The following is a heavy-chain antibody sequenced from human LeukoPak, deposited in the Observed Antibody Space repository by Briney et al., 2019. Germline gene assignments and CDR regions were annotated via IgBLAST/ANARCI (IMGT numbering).Heavy chain of an antibody. CDR2: MNPNSGNT. CDR3: AKDLGTGTSQYFYYGMDV. V-gene: IGHV1-8*01. J-gene: IGHJ6*02. CDR1: GYTFTSYD. D-gene: IGHD3-16*01. Sequence: ASVKVSCKASGYTFTSYDINWVRQATGQGLEWMGWMNPNSGNTGYAQKFQGRVTMTRNTSISTAYMELSSLRSEDTAVYYCAKDLGTGTSQYFYYGMDVWGQGTTVTIAS.